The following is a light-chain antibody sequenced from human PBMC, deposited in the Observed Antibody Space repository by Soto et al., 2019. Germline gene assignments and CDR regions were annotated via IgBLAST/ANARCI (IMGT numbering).Light chain of an antibody. CDR3: TSYAGRNNFYV. CDR2: EVN. Sequence: QSALTQPPSASGSPGQPVTISCTGTSSDVGGHNFVSWYQQHPGKAPKLIIYEVNKRPSGVPDRFSGSKSGLTASLTISGLQAEDEADYYCTSYAGRNNFYVFGTGTKLTVL. J-gene: IGLJ1*01. CDR1: SSDVGGHNF. V-gene: IGLV2-8*01.